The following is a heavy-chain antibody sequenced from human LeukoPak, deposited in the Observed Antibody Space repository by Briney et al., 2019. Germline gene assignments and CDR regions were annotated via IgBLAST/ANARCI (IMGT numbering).Heavy chain of an antibody. V-gene: IGHV3-30*18. CDR2: ISYDGSNK. D-gene: IGHD2-2*01. CDR1: GFTFSSYG. J-gene: IGHJ4*02. Sequence: GGSLRLSCAASGFTFSSYGMHWVRQAPGKGLEWVAVISYDGSNKYYADSVKGRFTISRDNSKNTLYLQMNSLRAEDTAVYYCAKGGDIVVVPAAYFDYWGQGTLSPSPQ. CDR3: AKGGDIVVVPAAYFDY.